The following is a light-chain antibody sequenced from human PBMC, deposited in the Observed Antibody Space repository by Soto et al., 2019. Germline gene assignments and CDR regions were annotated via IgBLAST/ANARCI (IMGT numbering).Light chain of an antibody. J-gene: IGKJ1*01. Sequence: EIVLTQSPATLSLSPVERATLSCMASQSVSSYLAWYQQKPGQGPRLLIYGASSRATGTPDRFSGSGSGTDFTLTINRLEPEDFALYYCQQYGSSPPTFGQGTKVDIK. CDR1: QSVSSY. V-gene: IGKV3-20*01. CDR2: GAS. CDR3: QQYGSSPPT.